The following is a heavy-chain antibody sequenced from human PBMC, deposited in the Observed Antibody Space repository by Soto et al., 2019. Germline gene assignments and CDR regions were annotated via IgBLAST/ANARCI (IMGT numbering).Heavy chain of an antibody. Sequence: QVQLVQSGAEVKKPGASVKVSCRASGYTFTNYYMHWVRQAPGQGLEWMGIIKPTGGETTYAQKFLGSDTLARDTSTGTLYRERSSLRSEDTAVYYCARGGDIVVVTAPLDRWGPGTLVTVSS. CDR2: IKPTGGET. V-gene: IGHV1-46*01. CDR3: ARGGDIVVVTAPLDR. J-gene: IGHJ5*02. D-gene: IGHD2-21*02. CDR1: GYTFTNYY.